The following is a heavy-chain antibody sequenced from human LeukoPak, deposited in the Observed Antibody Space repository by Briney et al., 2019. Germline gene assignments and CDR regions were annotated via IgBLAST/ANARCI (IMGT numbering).Heavy chain of an antibody. J-gene: IGHJ5*02. CDR3: ARVGQRGKNWFDP. CDR2: ISSSSSTM. D-gene: IGHD3-16*01. V-gene: IGHV3-48*01. CDR1: GFTFSSYS. Sequence: PGGSLRLSCAASGFTFSSYSMNWVRQAPGKGLEWVSYISSSSSTMYYADSVKGRFTISRDNAKNSLSLQMNSLRSEDTAVYYCARVGQRGKNWFDPWGQGTLVTVSS.